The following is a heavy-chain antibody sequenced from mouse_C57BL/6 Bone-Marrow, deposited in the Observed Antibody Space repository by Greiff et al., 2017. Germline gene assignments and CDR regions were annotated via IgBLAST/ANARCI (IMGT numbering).Heavy chain of an antibody. J-gene: IGHJ2*01. CDR3: ARPLYYYGSSYNY. CDR1: GYTFTSYW. V-gene: IGHV1-64*01. CDR2: IHPNSGST. D-gene: IGHD1-1*01. Sequence: QVQLQQPGAELVKPGASVTLSCKASGYTFTSYWMHWVKQRPGQGLEWIGMIHPNSGSTNYNEKFKSKATLTVDKSSSTAYMQLSSLTSEDSAVYYCARPLYYYGSSYNYWGQGTTLTVSA.